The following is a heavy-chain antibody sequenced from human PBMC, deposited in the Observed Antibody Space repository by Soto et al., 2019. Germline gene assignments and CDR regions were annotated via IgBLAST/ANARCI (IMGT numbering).Heavy chain of an antibody. D-gene: IGHD2-15*01. CDR3: ARAYCSGGSCYPDWFDP. CDR1: GYTFTGYY. CDR2: INPNSGGT. Sequence: ASVKVSCKASGYTFTGYYMHWVRQAPGQGLEWMGWINPNSGGTNYAQKFQGWVTMTRDTSISTAYMELSRLRSDDTAVYYCARAYCSGGSCYPDWFDPWGQGTLVTVSS. J-gene: IGHJ5*02. V-gene: IGHV1-2*04.